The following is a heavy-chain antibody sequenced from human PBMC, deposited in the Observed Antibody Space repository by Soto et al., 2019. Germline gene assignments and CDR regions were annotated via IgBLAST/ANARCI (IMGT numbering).Heavy chain of an antibody. J-gene: IGHJ6*02. V-gene: IGHV1-18*01. CDR3: ASSYYGSGTPYHYGLDV. CDR1: GYTFTSYG. Sequence: QVQLVQSGAEVKKPGASVKVSCKASGYTFTSYGISWVRQAPGQGLEWMGWISAYNGNTNYAQKLQGRVTMTTDTSTSTAYMELRSLRSADTAVYYCASSYYGSGTPYHYGLDVWGQGTTVTVSS. D-gene: IGHD3-10*01. CDR2: ISAYNGNT.